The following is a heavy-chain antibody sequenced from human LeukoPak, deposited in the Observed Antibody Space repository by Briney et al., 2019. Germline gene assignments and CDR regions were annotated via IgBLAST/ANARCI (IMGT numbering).Heavy chain of an antibody. CDR1: GYTFTSYD. CDR3: YFWGYYGMDV. V-gene: IGHV1-2*02. Sequence: ASVTVSFKASGYTFTSYDINWVRQATGQGLEWMGWINPNSGGTNYAQKFQGRVTMTRDTSISTAYMELSRLRSDDTAVYYCYFWGYYGMDVWGQGTTVTVSS. CDR2: INPNSGGT. J-gene: IGHJ6*02. D-gene: IGHD3-16*01.